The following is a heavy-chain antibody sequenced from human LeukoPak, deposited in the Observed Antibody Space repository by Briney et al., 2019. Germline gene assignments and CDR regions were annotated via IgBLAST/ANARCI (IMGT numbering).Heavy chain of an antibody. CDR1: GYTFTIFY. J-gene: IGHJ3*02. CDR3: ARWGWQLVGDAFDI. CDR2: INPNSGGT. V-gene: IGHV1-2*04. D-gene: IGHD6-6*01. Sequence: ASVKVSCKASGYTFTIFYIHWVRQAPGQGLEWMGWINPNSGGTNYAQKFQGWVTMTRDTSISTAYMELSRLRSDDTAVYYCARWGWQLVGDAFDIWGQGTMVTVSS.